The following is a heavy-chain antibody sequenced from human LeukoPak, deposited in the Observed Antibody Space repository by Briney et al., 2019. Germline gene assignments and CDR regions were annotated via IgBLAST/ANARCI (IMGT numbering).Heavy chain of an antibody. D-gene: IGHD6-19*01. CDR2: ISYDGSNK. V-gene: IGHV3-30-3*01. J-gene: IGHJ5*02. CDR1: GFTFSSYA. CDR3: AKDPYSSGWYQGSGWFDP. Sequence: GGSLRLSCAASGFTFSSYAMHWVRQAPGKGLEWVAVISYDGSNKYYADSVKGRFTISRDNSKNTLYLQMNSLRAEDTAVYYCAKDPYSSGWYQGSGWFDPWGQGTLVTVSS.